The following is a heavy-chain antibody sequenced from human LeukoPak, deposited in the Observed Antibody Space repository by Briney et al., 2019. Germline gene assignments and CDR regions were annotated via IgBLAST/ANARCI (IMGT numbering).Heavy chain of an antibody. CDR1: EFTFSSYW. CDR2: IKQDGSEK. J-gene: IGHJ5*02. Sequence: GGSLRLSCAASEFTFSSYWMSWVRQAPGKGLEWVANIKQDGSEKYYVDSVKGRFTISRDNAKNSLYLQMNSLRAEDTAVYYCASLRTDYDFWSGSKTNWFDPWGQGTLVTVSS. CDR3: ASLRTDYDFWSGSKTNWFDP. V-gene: IGHV3-7*01. D-gene: IGHD3-3*01.